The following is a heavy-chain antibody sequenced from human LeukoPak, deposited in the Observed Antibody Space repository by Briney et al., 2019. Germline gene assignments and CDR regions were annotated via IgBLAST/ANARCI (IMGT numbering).Heavy chain of an antibody. D-gene: IGHD6-13*01. CDR1: GGSFSGYY. Sequence: SETLSLTCAVYGGSFSGYYWSWIRQPPGKGLEWMGEINHSGSTNYNLSLKSRGTILVDTSKNQFSLKLSSVPAADTAVYYCARGSSSWYGRYNWFDPWGQGTLVTVSS. J-gene: IGHJ5*02. V-gene: IGHV4-34*01. CDR2: INHSGST. CDR3: ARGSSSWYGRYNWFDP.